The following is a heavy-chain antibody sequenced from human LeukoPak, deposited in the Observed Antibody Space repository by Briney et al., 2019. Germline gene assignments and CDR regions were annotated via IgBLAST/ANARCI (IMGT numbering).Heavy chain of an antibody. CDR2: IKKDGSEK. Sequence: RGSLRLSCAASGFSVSHHWMSWVRQAPGKGLEWVANIKKDGSEKYYGDPVEGRFTFSRDNAKNSVYLQMNSVRAEDTAVYYCARGIIGDNYYGLDVWGQGTTVTVSS. V-gene: IGHV3-7*01. CDR3: ARGIIGDNYYGLDV. D-gene: IGHD1-14*01. CDR1: GFSVSHHW. J-gene: IGHJ6*02.